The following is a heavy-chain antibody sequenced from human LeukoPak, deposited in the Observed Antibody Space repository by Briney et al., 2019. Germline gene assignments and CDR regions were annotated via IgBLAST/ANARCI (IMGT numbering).Heavy chain of an antibody. J-gene: IGHJ4*02. D-gene: IGHD1-26*01. Sequence: DSVKGRFTISRDNAKNSQYLQMNSLRDEDTAVYYCARDGGGSYQVDYWGQGTLVTVSS. V-gene: IGHV3-48*02. CDR3: ARDGGGSYQVDY.